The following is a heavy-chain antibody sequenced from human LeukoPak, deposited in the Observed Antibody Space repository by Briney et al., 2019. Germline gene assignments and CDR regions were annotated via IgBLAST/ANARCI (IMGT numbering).Heavy chain of an antibody. CDR1: GFTFNSYS. Sequence: GGSLRLSCAASGFTFNSYSMNWVRQAPGKGLEWVSGTNWDGGRTVYADSVKGRFTISRDNAKNSLYLQMNSLRVEDTAMYYCARDGLRRPPTPYCGGDCPLDYWGRGTLVSVSS. V-gene: IGHV3-20*04. CDR3: ARDGLRRPPTPYCGGDCPLDY. CDR2: TNWDGGRT. D-gene: IGHD2-21*02. J-gene: IGHJ4*02.